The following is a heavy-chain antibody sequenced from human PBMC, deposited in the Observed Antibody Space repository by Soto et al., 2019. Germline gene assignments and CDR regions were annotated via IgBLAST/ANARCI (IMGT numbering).Heavy chain of an antibody. V-gene: IGHV3-23*01. D-gene: IGHD3-10*01. CDR3: AKGRDDSGSYYTDFDH. Sequence: PGWSLRLSCASSVFTFINYAMAWVRLPPGKGLEFVSIISGGGGTTKDADSVRGRFTVSRDNSENTLFLQMNSLTAGDTAVYFCAKGRDDSGSYYTDFDHWGQGVPVTVSS. CDR1: VFTFINYA. CDR2: ISGGGGTT. J-gene: IGHJ4*02.